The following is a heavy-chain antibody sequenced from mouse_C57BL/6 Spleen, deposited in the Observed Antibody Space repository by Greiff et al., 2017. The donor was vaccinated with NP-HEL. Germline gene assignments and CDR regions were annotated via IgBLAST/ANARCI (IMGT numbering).Heavy chain of an antibody. CDR1: GFTFSDYG. D-gene: IGHD1-1*01. CDR3: ARPYYYGSIYAMDY. Sequence: EVMLVESGGGLVKPGGSLKLSCAASGFTFSDYGMHWVRQAPEKGLEWVAYISSGSSTIYYADTVKGRFTISRDNAKNTLFLQMTSLRSEDTAMYYGARPYYYGSIYAMDYWGQGTSVTVSS. J-gene: IGHJ4*01. V-gene: IGHV5-17*01. CDR2: ISSGSSTI.